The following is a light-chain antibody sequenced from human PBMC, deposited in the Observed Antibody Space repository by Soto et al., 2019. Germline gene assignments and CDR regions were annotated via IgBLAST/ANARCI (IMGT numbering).Light chain of an antibody. CDR3: HQYNTWPPRFT. CDR2: NAS. J-gene: IGKJ3*01. Sequence: EIVLTQSPATLSVSPGDSATLSCRASQSFTTKLAWYQQRPGQTPRLLIYNASTRATAVPARFSGGGSVTEFSLTISSLQSDDFGVYYCHQYNTWPPRFTFGPGTKVD. V-gene: IGKV3-15*01. CDR1: QSFTTK.